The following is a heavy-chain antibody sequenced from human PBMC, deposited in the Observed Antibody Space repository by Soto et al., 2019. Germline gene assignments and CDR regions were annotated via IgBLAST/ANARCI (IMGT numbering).Heavy chain of an antibody. CDR1: GYSFTSYW. CDR3: ARQDIVVVPATAQYYYYMDV. V-gene: IGHV5-51*01. D-gene: IGHD2-2*01. CDR2: IYPGDSDT. J-gene: IGHJ6*03. Sequence: PGESLKISCKGSGYSFTSYWIGWVRQMPGKGLEWMGIIYPGDSDTRYSPSFQGQVTISADKSISTAYLQWSSLKASDTAMYYCARQDIVVVPATAQYYYYMDVWGKGTTVTVSS.